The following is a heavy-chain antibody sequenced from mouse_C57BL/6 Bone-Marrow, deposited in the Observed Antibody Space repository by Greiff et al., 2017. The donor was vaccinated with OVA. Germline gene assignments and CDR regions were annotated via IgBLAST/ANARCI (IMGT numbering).Heavy chain of an antibody. Sequence: VQLQQSGAELVRPGASVKLSCTASGFNIKDDYMHWVKQRPEQGLEWIGWIDPENGDTEYASKFQGKATITADTSSNTAYLQLSSLTSEDTAVYYCTGYGYYWYFDVWGTGTTVTVSS. J-gene: IGHJ1*03. D-gene: IGHD2-2*01. CDR2: IDPENGDT. V-gene: IGHV14-4*01. CDR3: TGYGYYWYFDV. CDR1: GFNIKDDY.